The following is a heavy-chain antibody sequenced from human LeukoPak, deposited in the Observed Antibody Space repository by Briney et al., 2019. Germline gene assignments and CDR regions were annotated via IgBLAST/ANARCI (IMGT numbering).Heavy chain of an antibody. D-gene: IGHD3-22*01. CDR3: ARVPLGDSSTYYYPKPDWFDP. CDR1: GGTFSSYA. V-gene: IGHV1-69*13. J-gene: IGHJ5*02. CDR2: IIPIFGTA. Sequence: SVKVSCKASGGTFSSYAISWVRQAPGQGLEWMGGIIPIFGTANYAQKFQGRVTITADESTSTAYMELSSLRSEDTAVYYCARVPLGDSSTYYYPKPDWFDPWGQGTLVIVSS.